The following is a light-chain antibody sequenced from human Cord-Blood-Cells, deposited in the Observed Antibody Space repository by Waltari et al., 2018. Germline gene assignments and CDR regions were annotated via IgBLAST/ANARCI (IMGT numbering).Light chain of an antibody. CDR1: QGISSY. CDR3: QQLNSYPLT. V-gene: IGKV1-9*01. J-gene: IGKJ4*01. CDR2: AAS. Sequence: IQLTQSQSSLSASVGDRVTITCRASQGISSYLAWYQQKPGKAPNLLIYAASTLQSGDPSRFSGSGSGTDFTLTISSLQPEDFATYYCQQLNSYPLTFGGGTKVEIK.